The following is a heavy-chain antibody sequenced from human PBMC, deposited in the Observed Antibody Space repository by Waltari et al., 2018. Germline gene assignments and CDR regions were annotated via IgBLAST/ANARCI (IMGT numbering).Heavy chain of an antibody. D-gene: IGHD1-1*01. J-gene: IGHJ4*02. CDR1: GYTFTAYY. Sequence: QVQLVQSGAEVKEPGASVKVSGKTSGYTFTAYYLHWVRQAPGQGLEWMAWINANTGDSKSAQTFQGRVTVTRDTSITTAYLELSGLRSDDTALYYCARETLPGNKIIDYWGQGTLVTVSS. V-gene: IGHV1-2*02. CDR3: ARETLPGNKIIDY. CDR2: INANTGDS.